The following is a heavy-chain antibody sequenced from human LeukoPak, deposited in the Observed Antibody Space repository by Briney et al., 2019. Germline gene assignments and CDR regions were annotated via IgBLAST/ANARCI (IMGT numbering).Heavy chain of an antibody. CDR2: MHYSGST. CDR1: GDSISGFY. Sequence: PPETLSLTFTVSGDSISGFYWNWIRQSPEKGLEWIGYMHYSGSTNYNPSLKSRVTISVDTSKNQFSLKLSSVTAADTAVYYCARHQWVPAFDIWGRGTMVTVSS. V-gene: IGHV4-59*08. CDR3: ARHQWVPAFDI. D-gene: IGHD1-26*01. J-gene: IGHJ3*02.